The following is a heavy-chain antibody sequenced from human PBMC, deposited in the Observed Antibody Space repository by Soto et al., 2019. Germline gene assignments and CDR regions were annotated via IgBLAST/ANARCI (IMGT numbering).Heavy chain of an antibody. D-gene: IGHD1-26*01. J-gene: IGHJ6*02. V-gene: IGHV1-2*02. CDR3: ARDPWDKIQYGMDV. CDR1: GYTFTGYY. CDR2: INPNSGGT. Sequence: ASVKVSCKASGYTFTGYYMHWVRQAPGQGLEWMGWINPNSGGTNYAQKFQGRVTMTRDTSISTAYMELSRLRSDDTAVYYCARDPWDKIQYGMDVWGQGTTVTVSS.